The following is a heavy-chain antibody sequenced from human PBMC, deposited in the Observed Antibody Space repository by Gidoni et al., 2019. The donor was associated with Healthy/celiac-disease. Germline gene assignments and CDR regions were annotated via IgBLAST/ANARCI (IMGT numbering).Heavy chain of an antibody. V-gene: IGHV1-8*01. CDR1: GYTSTSYD. CDR2: MNPNSGNT. Sequence: QVQLVQSGAEVKKPGAAVKVSCKASGYTSTSYDINWVRQATGQGLEWMGWMNPNSGNTGYAQKFQGRVTMTRNTSISTAYMELSSLRSEDTAVYYCASGYSYGYPYPLDYWGQGTLVTVSS. D-gene: IGHD5-18*01. J-gene: IGHJ4*02. CDR3: ASGYSYGYPYPLDY.